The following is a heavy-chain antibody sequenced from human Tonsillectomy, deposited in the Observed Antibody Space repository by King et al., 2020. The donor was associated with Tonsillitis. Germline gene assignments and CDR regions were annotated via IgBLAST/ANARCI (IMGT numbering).Heavy chain of an antibody. J-gene: IGHJ4*02. Sequence: VQLVESGGGLVQPGGSLRLSCAASGFTFSSYAMSWVRQAPGKGLEWVSAISGSGGSTYYADSVKGRFTISRDNSKNTLYLQMNSLRAEDTAVYYCAKDRLLWFGEFGPYFDYWGQGPLVTVSS. CDR3: AKDRLLWFGEFGPYFDY. CDR1: GFTFSSYA. D-gene: IGHD3-10*01. CDR2: ISGSGGST. V-gene: IGHV3-23*04.